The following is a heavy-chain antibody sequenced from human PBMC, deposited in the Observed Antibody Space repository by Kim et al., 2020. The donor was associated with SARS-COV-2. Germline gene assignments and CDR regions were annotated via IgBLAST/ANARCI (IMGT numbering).Heavy chain of an antibody. CDR3: AKGLERRGYYDILTGFFYGMDG. V-gene: IGHV3-23*01. J-gene: IGHJ6*02. D-gene: IGHD3-9*01. Sequence: GGSLRLSCAASGFTFSSYAMSWVRQAPGKGLEWVSAISGSGGSTYSADSVKGRFTISRDNSKNTLYLQMNSLRAEDTAVYYCAKGLERRGYYDILTGFFYGMDGWGQGTKVTVSS. CDR2: ISGSGGST. CDR1: GFTFSSYA.